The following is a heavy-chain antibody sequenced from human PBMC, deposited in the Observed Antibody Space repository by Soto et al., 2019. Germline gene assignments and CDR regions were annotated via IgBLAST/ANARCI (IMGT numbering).Heavy chain of an antibody. CDR1: GGSISSTSHY. V-gene: IGHV4-39*01. CDR2: VYYSVNA. Sequence: QLQLQASGPGLVKPSETLSLTCSVSGGSISSTSHYWGWIRQPPGKGLEWIGRVYYSVNAHYNAYLKSRVTRSGDTSKNKFSLRLTSVTAADTAVDYCARLIYGMDVWGQGTTVTVSS. J-gene: IGHJ6*02. CDR3: ARLIYGMDV.